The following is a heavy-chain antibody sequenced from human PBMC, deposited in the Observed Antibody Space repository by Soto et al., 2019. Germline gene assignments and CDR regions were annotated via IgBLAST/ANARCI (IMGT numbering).Heavy chain of an antibody. CDR3: ARDLNCQF. Sequence: EVQLVESGGGLVQPGGSLRLSCSASGFTVNSNYMNWVRQAPGKGLEWVSVIYSGGSTYYADSVKGRFTISRDNSKNTLYLQMNSLRAEDTALYYCARDLNCQFWGQGTLVTVSS. V-gene: IGHV3-66*01. J-gene: IGHJ4*02. CDR1: GFTVNSNY. D-gene: IGHD2-15*01. CDR2: IYSGGST.